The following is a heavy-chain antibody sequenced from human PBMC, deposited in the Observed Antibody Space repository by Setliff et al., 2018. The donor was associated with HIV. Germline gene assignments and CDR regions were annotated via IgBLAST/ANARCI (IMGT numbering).Heavy chain of an antibody. CDR2: ISGSGGST. CDR3: VRGGGFSYGYFDY. V-gene: IGHV3-23*01. CDR1: GFTFSSYA. D-gene: IGHD5-18*01. Sequence: GGSLRLSCAASGFTFSSYAMSWVRQAPGKGLEWVSAISGSGGSTNYADSVKGRFTISRDNAKNTLYLQMNSLRAEDTAVYYCVRGGGFSYGYFDYWGQGTLVTVSS. J-gene: IGHJ4*02.